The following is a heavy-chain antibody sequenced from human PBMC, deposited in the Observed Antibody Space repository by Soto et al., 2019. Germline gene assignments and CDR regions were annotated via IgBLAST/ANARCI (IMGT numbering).Heavy chain of an antibody. D-gene: IGHD6-13*01. J-gene: IGHJ4*02. CDR1: GYTFTSYG. CDR3: ARVGVGLAAPRVWPY. Sequence: GASVKVSCKASGYTFTSYGISWVRQAPGQGLEWMAWINPYNGNTKYAEKFLGRVTVTTDTSTATAYMEVRSLTSDDTAVFYCARVGVGLAAPRVWPYWGQGTPVTVSS. CDR2: INPYNGNT. V-gene: IGHV1-18*01.